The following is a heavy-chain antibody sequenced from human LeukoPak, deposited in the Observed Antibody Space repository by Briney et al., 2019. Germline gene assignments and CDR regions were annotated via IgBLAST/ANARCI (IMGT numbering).Heavy chain of an antibody. D-gene: IGHD3-10*01. CDR3: AKGHYYGSGSLDY. Sequence: GGSLRLSCAASGFTVSSNYMSWVRQAPGKGLDWVSVIYTRGRTDYADSVKGRFTISRDNSKNTLYVQMNSLRAEDTAVYYCAKGHYYGSGSLDYWGQGTLVTVSS. CDR1: GFTVSSNY. CDR2: IYTRGRT. J-gene: IGHJ4*02. V-gene: IGHV3-53*01.